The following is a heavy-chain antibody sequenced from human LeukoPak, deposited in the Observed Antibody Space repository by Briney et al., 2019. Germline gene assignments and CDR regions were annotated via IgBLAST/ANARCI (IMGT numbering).Heavy chain of an antibody. J-gene: IGHJ5*02. V-gene: IGHV3-23*01. Sequence: GGSLRLSCAASGFTFSNYAMTWVRQAPGKGLEWVSAISGSGGNSYYADSVRGRFTISRDNSKNTLYLQMNSLRPEDTAVYYCARAPSWSGSTWYLRWFDPWGQGTLVTVSS. CDR3: ARAPSWSGSTWYLRWFDP. CDR1: GFTFSNYA. CDR2: ISGSGGNS. D-gene: IGHD6-13*01.